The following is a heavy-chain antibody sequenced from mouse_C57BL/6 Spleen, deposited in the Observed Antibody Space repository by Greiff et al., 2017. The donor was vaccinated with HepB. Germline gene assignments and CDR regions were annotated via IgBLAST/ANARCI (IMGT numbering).Heavy chain of an antibody. CDR3: ARQKSYYVGYYAMDY. CDR1: GYTFTDYK. V-gene: IGHV1-18*01. Sequence: EVQLKESGPELVKPGASVKIPCKASGYTFTDYKMDWVKQSHGKSLEWIGDINPNNGGTIYNQKFKGKATLTVDKSSSTAYMELRSLTSEDTAVYYCARQKSYYVGYYAMDYWGQGTSVTVSS. CDR2: INPNNGGT. J-gene: IGHJ4*01. D-gene: IGHD1-1*01.